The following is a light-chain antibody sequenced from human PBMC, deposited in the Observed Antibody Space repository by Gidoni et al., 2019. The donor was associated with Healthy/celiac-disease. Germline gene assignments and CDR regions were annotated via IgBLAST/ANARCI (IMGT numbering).Light chain of an antibody. J-gene: IGKJ1*01. CDR1: QSISSY. CDR2: AAS. V-gene: IGKV1-39*01. CDR3: QQSYSTPWT. Sequence: DIPLPQSPSSLSASVGDRVTITCRASQSISSYLNWYQQKPGKAPKLLIYAASSLQSGVPSRFSGSGSGTDFTLTISSLQPEDFATYYCQQSYSTPWTFGQGTKVEIK.